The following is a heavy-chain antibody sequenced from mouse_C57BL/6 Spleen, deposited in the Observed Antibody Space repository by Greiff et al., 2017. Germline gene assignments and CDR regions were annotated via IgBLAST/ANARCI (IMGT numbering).Heavy chain of an antibody. Sequence: EVQLQESGAELVRPGASVKLSCTASGFNIKDYYMHWVKQRPEQGLEWIGRIDPEDGDTEYAPKFQGKATMTATTSSNTAYLQLSSLTSEDTAVYYCTPIYDGYSAWFAYWGQGTLVTVSA. CDR3: TPIYDGYSAWFAY. J-gene: IGHJ3*01. CDR2: IDPEDGDT. CDR1: GFNIKDYY. D-gene: IGHD2-3*01. V-gene: IGHV14-1*01.